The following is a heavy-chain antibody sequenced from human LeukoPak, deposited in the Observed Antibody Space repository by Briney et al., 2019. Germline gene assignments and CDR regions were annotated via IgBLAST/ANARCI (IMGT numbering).Heavy chain of an antibody. CDR3: ARDYDILTDRTIYH. V-gene: IGHV3-11*04. Sequence: GGSLRLSCAASGFTFSDYYMSWIRQAPGKGLEWVSYISSSGRTIYYAHSVKGRFTISRDNAKNSLYLQMNSLRAEDTAVYYCARDYDILTDRTIYHWGQGTLVTVSS. CDR2: ISSSGRTI. CDR1: GFTFSDYY. J-gene: IGHJ5*02. D-gene: IGHD3-9*01.